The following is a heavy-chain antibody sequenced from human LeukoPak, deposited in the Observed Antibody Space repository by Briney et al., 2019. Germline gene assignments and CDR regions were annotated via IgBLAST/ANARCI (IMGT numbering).Heavy chain of an antibody. V-gene: IGHV1-69*04. D-gene: IGHD3-22*01. CDR3: SRGDYYDSSGYVSSY. CDR2: IIPILGIA. J-gene: IGHJ4*02. Sequence: EASVKVSCKASGYTFTSYGISWVRQAPGQGLEWMGRIIPILGIANYAQKFQGRVTITADKSTSTAYMELSSLRSEDTAVYYCSRGDYYDSSGYVSSYWGQGTLVTVSS. CDR1: GYTFTSYG.